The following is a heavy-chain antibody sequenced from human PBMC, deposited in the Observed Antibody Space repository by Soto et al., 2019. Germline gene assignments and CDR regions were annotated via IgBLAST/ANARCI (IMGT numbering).Heavy chain of an antibody. Sequence: GGSLRLSCEASGFSITTYTFDWVRHAPGKGLEWVSSISSGSNHISYADSMKGRFTISRDNAKNSVFLHMNSLRAEDTAVYYCARETSGFDFYFDSWGRGTLVTVSS. D-gene: IGHD5-12*01. CDR3: ARETSGFDFYFDS. V-gene: IGHV3-21*01. J-gene: IGHJ4*02. CDR2: ISSGSNHI. CDR1: GFSITTYT.